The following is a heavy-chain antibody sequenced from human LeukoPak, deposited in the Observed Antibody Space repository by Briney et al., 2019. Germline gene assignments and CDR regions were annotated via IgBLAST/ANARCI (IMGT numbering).Heavy chain of an antibody. CDR2: IYYSGST. CDR1: GGSVSSYY. J-gene: IGHJ5*02. CDR3: ARLQVHCGGDCYTRWCDP. Sequence: SETLSLTCTVSGGSVSSYYRSWIRQPPGKGLEWIAYIYYSGSTKYNPSLKSRVTISLDRSKNQFSLKLRSVTAAGTAVYYCARLQVHCGGDCYTRWCDPWGQGTLVTVSS. D-gene: IGHD2-21*02. V-gene: IGHV4-59*08.